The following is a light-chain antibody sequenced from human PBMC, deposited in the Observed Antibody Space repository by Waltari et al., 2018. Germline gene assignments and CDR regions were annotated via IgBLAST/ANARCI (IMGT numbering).Light chain of an antibody. CDR2: GDT. CDR3: QSYDSSLSGVV. CDR1: SSNIGAGYE. J-gene: IGLJ2*01. V-gene: IGLV1-40*01. Sequence: QSVLTQPPSVSGAPWQRVTISCAGSSSNIGAGYEVHWYKQLPGTAPKLLIAGDTSHPYGVTDRFVGSTAGTSASLAISGFEAEDEADYYCQSYDSSLSGVVLGGGTKLTVL.